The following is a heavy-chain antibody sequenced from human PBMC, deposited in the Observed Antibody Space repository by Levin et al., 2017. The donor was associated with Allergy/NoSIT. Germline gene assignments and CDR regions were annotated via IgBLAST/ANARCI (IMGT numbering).Heavy chain of an antibody. D-gene: IGHD3-10*01. CDR1: GFTFRTFW. Sequence: GGSLRLSCAASGFTFRTFWMSWVRQAPGKGPEWVANIKQDGSDKYYVDSVEGRFTVSRDNAKNSLYLQMNSLRVEDTAVHYCARDHDGEDEYFDFWGQGTLVTVSS. CDR3: ARDHDGEDEYFDF. J-gene: IGHJ4*02. V-gene: IGHV3-7*01. CDR2: IKQDGSDK.